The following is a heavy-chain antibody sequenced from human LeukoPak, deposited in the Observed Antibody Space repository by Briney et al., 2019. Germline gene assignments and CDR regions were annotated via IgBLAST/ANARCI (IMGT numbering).Heavy chain of an antibody. V-gene: IGHV3-21*01. J-gene: IGHJ4*02. CDR2: IGSSSSYI. CDR1: GFTFSSYS. Sequence: GGSLRLSCAASGFTFSSYSMNWVRQAPGKGLEWVSSIGSSSSYIYYADSVKGRFTISRDNANNSLYLQLNSLRAEDTAVYYCARGYSSSSLSSGYWGQGTLVTVSS. D-gene: IGHD6-6*01. CDR3: ARGYSSSSLSSGY.